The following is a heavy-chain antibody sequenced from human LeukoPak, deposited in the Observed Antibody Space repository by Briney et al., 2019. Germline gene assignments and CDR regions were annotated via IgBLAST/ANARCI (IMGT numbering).Heavy chain of an antibody. CDR2: IKSKTDGGTT. V-gene: IGHV3-15*01. Sequence: GGSLRLSCAASGFTFSNAWMSWVRQAPGKGLEWVGRIKSKTDGGTTDYAAPVKGRFTISRDDSKNTLYLQVNSLRAEDTAVYYCAKDLNRLDYSYYYMDVWGKGTTVTVSS. CDR1: GFTFSNAW. J-gene: IGHJ6*03. CDR3: AKDLNRLDYSYYYMDV. D-gene: IGHD6-19*01.